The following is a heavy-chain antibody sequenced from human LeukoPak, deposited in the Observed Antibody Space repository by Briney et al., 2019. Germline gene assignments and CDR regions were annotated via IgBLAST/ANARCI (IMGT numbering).Heavy chain of an antibody. CDR3: ARLGIGVVPSAMLGDYYFDY. J-gene: IGHJ4*02. D-gene: IGHD2-2*01. CDR1: GGSLSSYD. CDR2: IYYSGST. V-gene: IGHV4-59*08. Sequence: SETLSLTRTVSGGSLSSYDWSWIRPPPGKGLEWVGYIYYSGSTKYNPSLKRRVTISVDTSKNQYSLKLTSVTAADTAVYYCARLGIGVVPSAMLGDYYFDYWGQGTLVTVSS.